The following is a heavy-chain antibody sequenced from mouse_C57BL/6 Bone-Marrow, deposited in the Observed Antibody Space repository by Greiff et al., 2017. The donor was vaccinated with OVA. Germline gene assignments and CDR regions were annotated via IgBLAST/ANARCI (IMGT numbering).Heavy chain of an antibody. J-gene: IGHJ3*01. CDR2: IDPSDSYT. CDR1: GYTFTSYW. V-gene: IGHV1-50*01. CDR3: ANLVY. Sequence: QVQLQQPGAELVKPGASVKLSCKASGYTFTSYWMQWVKQRPGQGLEWIGEIDPSDSYTNYNQKFKGKATLTVDTSSSTAYMELSSLTSEDSAVYYCANLVYWGQGTLVTVSA.